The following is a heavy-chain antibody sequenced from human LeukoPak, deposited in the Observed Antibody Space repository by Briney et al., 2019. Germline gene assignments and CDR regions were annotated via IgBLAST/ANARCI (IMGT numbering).Heavy chain of an antibody. J-gene: IGHJ4*02. CDR1: GFTFSSYS. V-gene: IGHV3-48*02. CDR3: ANDYSNDY. D-gene: IGHD4-11*01. Sequence: PGGSLRLSCAASGFTFSSYSMNWVRQAPGKGLEWVSYISSGSSTMYYADSVKGRFTISRDNAKNSLCLQMNSLRDEDTAVYYCANDYSNDYWGQGTLVTVSS. CDR2: ISSGSSTM.